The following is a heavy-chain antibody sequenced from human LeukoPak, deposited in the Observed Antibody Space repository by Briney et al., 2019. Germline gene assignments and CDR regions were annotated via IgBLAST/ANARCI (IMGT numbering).Heavy chain of an antibody. V-gene: IGHV3-53*01. CDR3: ASRGIAAAGAADY. D-gene: IGHD6-13*01. CDR1: GFTVSSNY. CDR2: IYSGGTT. J-gene: IGHJ4*02. Sequence: GGSLRLSCAASGFTVSSNYMSWVRQAPGKGLEWVSVIYSGGTTYYGDSVKGRFTISRDNSKNTLYLQMNSLRAEDTAVYYCASRGIAAAGAADYWGQGTLVTVSS.